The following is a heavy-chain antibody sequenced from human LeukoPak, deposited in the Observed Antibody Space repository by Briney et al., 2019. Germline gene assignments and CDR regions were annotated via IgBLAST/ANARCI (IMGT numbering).Heavy chain of an antibody. D-gene: IGHD3-3*01. CDR1: GYTFTSYG. CDR3: ARIWYLEPGDYFDY. CDR2: ISAYNGNT. Sequence: GASVKVSCKASGYTFTSYGTSWVRQAPGQGLEWMGWISAYNGNTNYAQKLQGRVTMTTDTSTSTAYMELRSLRSDDTAVYYCARIWYLEPGDYFDYWGQGTLVTVSS. J-gene: IGHJ4*02. V-gene: IGHV1-18*01.